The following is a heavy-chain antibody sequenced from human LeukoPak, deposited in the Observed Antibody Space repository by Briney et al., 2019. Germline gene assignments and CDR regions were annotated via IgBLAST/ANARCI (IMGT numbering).Heavy chain of an antibody. V-gene: IGHV1-2*02. Sequence: ASVKVSFKASGYTFTGYYIHWVRQAPGQGLEWMGWINSNSGGTNYAQKFQGRVTVTRDTSISTTYMELSSLRSDDTAVYFCARGGTYNWFDPWGQGTLVTVSS. CDR3: ARGGTYNWFDP. D-gene: IGHD3-16*01. J-gene: IGHJ5*02. CDR1: GYTFTGYY. CDR2: INSNSGGT.